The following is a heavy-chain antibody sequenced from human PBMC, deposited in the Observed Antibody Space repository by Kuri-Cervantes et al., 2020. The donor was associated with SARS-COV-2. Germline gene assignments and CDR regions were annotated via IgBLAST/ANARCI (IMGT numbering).Heavy chain of an antibody. Sequence: GESLKISCAASGFTFSDYYMSWIRQAPGKGLEWVGRIKSKTDGGTTDYAAPVKGRFTISRDDSKNTLYLQMNSLKTEDTAVYYCTTDPNYDFWSGYPQFDYWGQGTLVTVSS. CDR2: IKSKTDGGTT. CDR3: TTDPNYDFWSGYPQFDY. V-gene: IGHV3-15*01. J-gene: IGHJ4*02. D-gene: IGHD3-3*01. CDR1: GFTFSDYY.